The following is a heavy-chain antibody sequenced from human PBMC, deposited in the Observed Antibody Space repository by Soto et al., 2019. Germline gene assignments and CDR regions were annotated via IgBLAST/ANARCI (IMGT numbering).Heavy chain of an antibody. Sequence: LRLSCAASGFTFSSYSMNWVRQAPGKGLEWVSYISSSSSTIYYADSVKGRFTISRDNAKNSLYLQMNSLRDEDTAVYYCARVLRSWPYYYYGMDVWGQGTTVTVSS. D-gene: IGHD2-15*01. CDR3: ARVLRSWPYYYYGMDV. CDR1: GFTFSSYS. V-gene: IGHV3-48*02. J-gene: IGHJ6*02. CDR2: ISSSSSTI.